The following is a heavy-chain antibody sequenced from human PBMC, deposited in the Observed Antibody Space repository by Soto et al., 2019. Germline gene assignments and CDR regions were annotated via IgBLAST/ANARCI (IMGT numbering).Heavy chain of an antibody. CDR1: GYIFSSYA. CDR3: ARDRNHDSSGYYAY. Sequence: ASVKVSCKAYGYIFSSYAIHWVRQAPGQRLEWMGWIDAGNGHTKYSQRLQGRVTITRDTSATTAYMELNSLRSEDTAVYYCARDRNHDSSGYYAYWGRGTLVTVSS. V-gene: IGHV1-3*01. J-gene: IGHJ4*02. D-gene: IGHD3-22*01. CDR2: IDAGNGHT.